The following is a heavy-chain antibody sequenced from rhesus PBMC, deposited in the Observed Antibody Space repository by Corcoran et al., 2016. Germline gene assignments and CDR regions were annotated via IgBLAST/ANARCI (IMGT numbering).Heavy chain of an antibody. CDR3: ARDKSGYSYPET. Sequence: QVQLQESGPGLVKPSETLSLTCAVSGGSISSNYWSWIRQAPGKGLEWIGRINGNGGSTDYNPSHKGRVTISTDTSKNQFSLKLSSVTAADTAVYYCARDKSGYSYPETWGQGVLVTVSS. CDR2: INGNGGST. CDR1: GGSISSNY. V-gene: IGHV4-160*01. D-gene: IGHD5-24*01. J-gene: IGHJ4*01.